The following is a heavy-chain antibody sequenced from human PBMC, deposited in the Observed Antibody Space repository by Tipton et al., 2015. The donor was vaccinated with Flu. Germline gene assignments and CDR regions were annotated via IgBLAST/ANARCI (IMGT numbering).Heavy chain of an antibody. Sequence: TLSLTCTVSGGSITSSSTYWGWIRQPPGKGLEWIGSIHYSGGTYYNPSPASRVIISVDTSKHQFSLKLNSVTAADTAVYYCARAWRGGSNLDVVAAKGWFDPWGQGTLVTVSS. CDR1: GGSITSSSTY. CDR3: ARAWRGGSNLDVVAAKGWFDP. CDR2: IHYSGGT. J-gene: IGHJ5*02. V-gene: IGHV4-39*07. D-gene: IGHD5-12*01.